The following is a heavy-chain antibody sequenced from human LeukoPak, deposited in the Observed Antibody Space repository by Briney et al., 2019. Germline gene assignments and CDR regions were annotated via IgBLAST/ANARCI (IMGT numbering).Heavy chain of an antibody. CDR2: IWYSGSNK. CDR1: GFTFSSYG. V-gene: IGHV3-33*08. CDR3: ARDQCGGDWYVDY. D-gene: IGHD2-21*02. Sequence: PGGSLRLSCAASGFTFSSYGMHWVRQAPGKGLEWVAVIWYSGSNKYYADSVRGRFTISRDNSKNTLYLQMNSLRAEDTAVYYCARDQCGGDWYVDYWGQGTLAPVFS. J-gene: IGHJ4*02.